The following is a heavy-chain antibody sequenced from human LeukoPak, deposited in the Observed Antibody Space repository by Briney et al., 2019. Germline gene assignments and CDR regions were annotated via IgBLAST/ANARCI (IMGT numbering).Heavy chain of an antibody. CDR2: IYYSGST. CDR1: GGSINSGGYY. D-gene: IGHD1-14*01. CDR3: ARSPEYYFDY. J-gene: IGHJ4*02. V-gene: IGHV4-31*03. Sequence: PSQTLSLTCTVSGGSINSGGYYWSWIRQHPGTGLEWIGYIYYSGSTYYNPSLKSRVTISVDTSENQFSLKLTSVTAADTAVYYCARSPEYYFDYWGQGTLVTVSS.